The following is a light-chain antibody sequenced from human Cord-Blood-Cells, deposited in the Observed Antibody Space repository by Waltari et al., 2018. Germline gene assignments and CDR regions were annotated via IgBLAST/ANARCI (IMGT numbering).Light chain of an antibody. CDR1: QDISNY. Sequence: DIQMTQSQSSLFASVRDRVTITCQASQDISNYLNWYQQKPGKAPKLLIYDASNLETGVPSRFSGSGSGTDSTFTISSLQPKDIATYHCQQYDNLPFTFSPGTKVDI. V-gene: IGKV1-33*01. J-gene: IGKJ3*01. CDR2: DAS. CDR3: QQYDNLPFT.